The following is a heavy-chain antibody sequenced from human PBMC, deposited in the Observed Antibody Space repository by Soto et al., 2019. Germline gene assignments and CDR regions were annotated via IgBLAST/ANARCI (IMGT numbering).Heavy chain of an antibody. CDR2: IKEDGSLK. D-gene: IGHD2-2*02. V-gene: IGHV3-7*01. Sequence: DVQLVESGGGLVQPGGSLRLSCAASGFYITNYWMTWVRQAPGKGPEWVANIKEDGSLKFYVDSVRARFTISRDNAKNSVYLGMSRLRAEDTAVYYCVRDSYTAHWHTAGEDYWGQGTLVTVSS. CDR1: GFYITNYW. CDR3: VRDSYTAHWHTAGEDY. J-gene: IGHJ4*02.